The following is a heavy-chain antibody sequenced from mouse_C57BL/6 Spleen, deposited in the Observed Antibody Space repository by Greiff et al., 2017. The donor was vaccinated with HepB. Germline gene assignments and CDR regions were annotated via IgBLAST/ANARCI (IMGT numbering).Heavy chain of an antibody. Sequence: QVQLQQPGAELVRPWPSVKLSCKASGYTFTSYWMHWVKQRPGQGLEWIGVIDPSDSYTNYNQKFKGKATLTVDTSSSTAYMQLSSLTSEDSAVYYCARRYYYGSSYVFDVWGTGTTVTVSS. CDR3: ARRYYYGSSYVFDV. D-gene: IGHD1-1*01. J-gene: IGHJ1*03. CDR2: IDPSDSYT. CDR1: GYTFTSYW. V-gene: IGHV1-59*01.